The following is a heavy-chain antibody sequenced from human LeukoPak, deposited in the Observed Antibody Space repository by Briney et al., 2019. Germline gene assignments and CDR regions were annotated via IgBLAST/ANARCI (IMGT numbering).Heavy chain of an antibody. CDR1: GGSISGGSYY. CDR3: ARVAGLEQLATFDY. D-gene: IGHD6-13*01. J-gene: IGHJ4*02. Sequence: PSQTLSLTCTVSGGSISGGSYYWSWIRQPPGKGLEWIGYIYYSGSTNYNPSLKSRVTISVDTSKNQFSLKLSSVTAADTAVYYCARVAGLEQLATFDYWGQGTLVTVSS. V-gene: IGHV4-61*01. CDR2: IYYSGST.